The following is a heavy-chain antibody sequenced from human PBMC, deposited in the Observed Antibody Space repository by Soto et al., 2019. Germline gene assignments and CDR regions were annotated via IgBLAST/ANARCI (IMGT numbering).Heavy chain of an antibody. CDR1: GFTFSNAW. CDR3: TTDSYCSSTSCYANYYYYYGMDV. Sequence: LRLSCAASGFTFSNAWMSWVRQAPGKGLEWVGRIKSKTDGGTTDYAAPVKGRFTISRDDSKNTLYLQMNSLKTEDTAVYYCTTDSYCSSTSCYANYYYYYGMDVWGQGITGTVSS. J-gene: IGHJ6*02. D-gene: IGHD2-2*01. CDR2: IKSKTDGGTT. V-gene: IGHV3-15*01.